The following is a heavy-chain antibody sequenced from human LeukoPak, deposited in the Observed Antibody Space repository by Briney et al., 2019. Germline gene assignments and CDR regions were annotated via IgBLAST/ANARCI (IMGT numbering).Heavy chain of an antibody. J-gene: IGHJ4*02. CDR1: GVSISTYY. V-gene: IGHV4-59*01. Sequence: SETLSLTCTVSGVSISTYYWSWIRQPPGKGLEWIGDFLDSGSTNYNPSLKGRVSISVDTSKNQFSLKLRSVTAADTAVYYCARVGDIGYFDYWGQGALVTVSS. CDR2: FLDSGST. D-gene: IGHD3-10*01. CDR3: ARVGDIGYFDY.